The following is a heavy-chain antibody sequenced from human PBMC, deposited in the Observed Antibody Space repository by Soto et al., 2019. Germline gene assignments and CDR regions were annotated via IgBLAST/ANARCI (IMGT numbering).Heavy chain of an antibody. CDR1: GGTFSSYA. CDR3: AREKSSPTYYGDYVYYYYAMDV. D-gene: IGHD4-17*01. J-gene: IGHJ6*02. Sequence: ASVKVSCKASGGTFSSYAISWVRQAPGQGLEWMGGIIPIFGTANYAQKFQGRVTITADESTSTAYMELSSLRSEDTAVYYCAREKSSPTYYGDYVYYYYAMDVWGQGTTVTVSS. V-gene: IGHV1-69*13. CDR2: IIPIFGTA.